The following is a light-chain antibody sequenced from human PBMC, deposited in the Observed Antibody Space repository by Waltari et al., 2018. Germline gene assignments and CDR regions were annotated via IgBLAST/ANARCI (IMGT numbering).Light chain of an antibody. J-gene: IGLJ3*02. Sequence: QSALTQPASVSGSPGPSLTIFCTGTKSDVGFYNYVSCYQQRPGKAPKVIIYDVSQRPSGISNRFSGSKSGNTASLTISGLQADDEADYYCKSYTGTGSWVFGGGTKLTVL. CDR3: KSYTGTGSWV. CDR2: DVS. V-gene: IGLV2-14*03. CDR1: KSDVGFYNY.